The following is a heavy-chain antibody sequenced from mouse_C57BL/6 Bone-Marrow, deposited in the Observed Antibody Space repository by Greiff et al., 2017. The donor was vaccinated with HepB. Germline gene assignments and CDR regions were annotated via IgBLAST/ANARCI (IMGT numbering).Heavy chain of an antibody. J-gene: IGHJ2*01. CDR2: IYPGDGDT. CDR3: ARKEDYGSSQYYFDY. V-gene: IGHV1-80*01. Sequence: LQQSGASVKISCKASGYAFSSYWMNWVKQRPGKGLEWIGQIYPGDGDTNYNGKFKGKATLTADKSSSTAYMQLSSLTSEDSAVYFCARKEDYGSSQYYFDYWGQGTTLTVSS. CDR1: GYAFSSYW. D-gene: IGHD1-1*01.